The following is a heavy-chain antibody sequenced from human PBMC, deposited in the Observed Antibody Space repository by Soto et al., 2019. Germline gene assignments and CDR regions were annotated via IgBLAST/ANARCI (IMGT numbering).Heavy chain of an antibody. Sequence: PSETLSLTCTVSGGSISSSSYYWGWIRQPPGKGLEWIGSIYYSGSTYYNPSLKSRVTISVDTSKNQFSLKLSSVTAADTAVYYCARHPYSSSWYDNWFDPWGQGTLVTVSS. CDR1: GGSISSSSYY. CDR3: ARHPYSSSWYDNWFDP. CDR2: IYYSGST. J-gene: IGHJ5*02. D-gene: IGHD6-13*01. V-gene: IGHV4-39*01.